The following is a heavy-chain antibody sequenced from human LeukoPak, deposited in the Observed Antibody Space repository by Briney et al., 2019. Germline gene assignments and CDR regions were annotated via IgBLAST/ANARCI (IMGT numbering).Heavy chain of an antibody. CDR3: ARDRWLTYYYCYGMDV. V-gene: IGHV4-34*01. CDR2: INHSGSI. D-gene: IGHD3-16*02. J-gene: IGHJ6*02. Sequence: SETLSLTCAVYGGSFSGYYWSWIRQPPGKGLEWIGEINHSGSINYNPSLKSRVTISVDKSKNQFSLKLSSVTAADTAVYYCARDRWLTYYYCYGMDVWGQGITVTVSS. CDR1: GGSFSGYY.